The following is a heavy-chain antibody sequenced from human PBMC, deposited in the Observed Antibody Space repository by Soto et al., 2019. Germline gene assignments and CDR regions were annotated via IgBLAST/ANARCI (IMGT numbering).Heavy chain of an antibody. CDR3: AKMERNYYGSGSYMVY. CDR2: ISVIGGST. D-gene: IGHD3-10*01. Sequence: GGSLRLSCAASGFTFSAYAMTWVRQAPGKGLDWVSAISVIGGSTFYADSVKGRFTISRDNSKNTLYLQMNSLRAEDTAVYYCAKMERNYYGSGSYMVYWGQGTLVTVS. J-gene: IGHJ4*02. CDR1: GFTFSAYA. V-gene: IGHV3-23*01.